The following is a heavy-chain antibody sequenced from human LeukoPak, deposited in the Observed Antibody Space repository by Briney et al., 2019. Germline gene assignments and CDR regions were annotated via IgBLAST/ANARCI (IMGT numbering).Heavy chain of an antibody. CDR2: IYYSGST. CDR1: GGSINNYY. V-gene: IGHV4-59*01. J-gene: IGHJ3*02. D-gene: IGHD3-22*01. Sequence: SETLSLTCTVSGGSINNYYWSWIRQPPGKGLEWIGYIYYSGSTNYNPSLKSRVTISVDTSKNQFSLKLSSVTAADTAVYYCARTYYYDSSGYYYLAFDIWGQGTMVTVSS. CDR3: ARTYYYDSSGYYYLAFDI.